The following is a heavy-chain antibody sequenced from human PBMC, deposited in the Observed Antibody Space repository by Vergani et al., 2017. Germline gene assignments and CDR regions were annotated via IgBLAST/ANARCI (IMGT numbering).Heavy chain of an antibody. V-gene: IGHV3-23*01. CDR2: ISGSGGST. CDR3: ARERGVYYGSGSYHRHYWYFDL. Sequence: EVQLLESGGGLVQPGGSLRLSCAASGFTFSSYAMSWVRQAPGKGLEWVSAISGSGGSTYYADSVKGRFTISRDNSKNTLYLQMNSLRAEDTAVYYCARERGVYYGSGSYHRHYWYFDLWGRGTLVTVSS. J-gene: IGHJ2*01. D-gene: IGHD3-10*01. CDR1: GFTFSSYA.